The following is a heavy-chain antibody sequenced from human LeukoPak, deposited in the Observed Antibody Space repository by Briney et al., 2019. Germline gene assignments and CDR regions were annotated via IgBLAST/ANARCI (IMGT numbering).Heavy chain of an antibody. V-gene: IGHV4-59*01. CDR2: IYYSGST. CDR1: GGSISSYY. CDR3: ARGITRVPYYFDY. Sequence: SETLSLTCSVSGGSISSYYWSWIRRPPGRGVEWVGYIYYSGSTNYNPSLKSRVTISVDTSKNQFSLKLSCGTAADTAVYYCARGITRVPYYFDYWGQGTLVTVFS. J-gene: IGHJ4*02. D-gene: IGHD3-10*01.